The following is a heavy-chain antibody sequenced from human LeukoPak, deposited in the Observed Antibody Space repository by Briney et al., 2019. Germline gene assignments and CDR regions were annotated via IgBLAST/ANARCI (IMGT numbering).Heavy chain of an antibody. CDR2: ISSAGDT. CDR3: ARARDQDWYFDL. J-gene: IGHJ2*01. CDR1: GFTFSNYD. V-gene: IGHV3-13*01. Sequence: GGSLRLSCAASGFTFSNYDMHWVRQVTGKGLEWVSAISSAGDTYYPGSVKGRFTISRENAKNSLYLQMNSLRAGGTAVYYCARARDQDWYFDLWGRGTLVTVSS.